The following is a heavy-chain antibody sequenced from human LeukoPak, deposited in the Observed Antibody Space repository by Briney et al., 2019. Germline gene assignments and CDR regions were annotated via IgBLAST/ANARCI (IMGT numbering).Heavy chain of an antibody. Sequence: KPGGSLRLSCAASGFTFSSYSMNWVRQAPGKGLEWVSSISSSSSYIYYADSVKGRFTISRDNAKNSLYLQMNSLRAEDTAVYYCAKDRRIVVVTAIFDYWGQGTLVTVSS. CDR2: ISSSSSYI. J-gene: IGHJ4*02. CDR3: AKDRRIVVVTAIFDY. D-gene: IGHD2-21*02. CDR1: GFTFSSYS. V-gene: IGHV3-21*01.